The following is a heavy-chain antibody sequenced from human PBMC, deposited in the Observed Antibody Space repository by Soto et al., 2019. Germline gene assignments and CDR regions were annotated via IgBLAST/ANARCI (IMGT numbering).Heavy chain of an antibody. J-gene: IGHJ6*02. CDR2: IYPGDSDT. CDR3: ARSSDYYYYGMDV. CDR1: GYSFTSCL. Sequence: PGESLRISWKGSGYSFTSCLIGWVRQMPGKGLEWMGIIYPGDSDTRYSPSFQGQVTISADKSISTAYLQWSSLRASDTAMYYCARSSDYYYYGMDVWGQGTTVTVSS. V-gene: IGHV5-51*01.